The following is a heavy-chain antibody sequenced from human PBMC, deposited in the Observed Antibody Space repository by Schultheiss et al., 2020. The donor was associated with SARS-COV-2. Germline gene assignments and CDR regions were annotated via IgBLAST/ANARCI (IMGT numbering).Heavy chain of an antibody. V-gene: IGHV3-64*04. Sequence: GGSLRLSCSASGFTFSSYAMHWVRQAPGKGLEYVSAISSNGGSTYYADSVKGRFTISRDNSKNTLYLQMNSLRAEDTAVYYCARDGGHVEMATIAKYYFDYWGQGTLVTVSS. CDR3: ARDGGHVEMATIAKYYFDY. D-gene: IGHD5-24*01. CDR2: ISSNGGST. CDR1: GFTFSSYA. J-gene: IGHJ4*02.